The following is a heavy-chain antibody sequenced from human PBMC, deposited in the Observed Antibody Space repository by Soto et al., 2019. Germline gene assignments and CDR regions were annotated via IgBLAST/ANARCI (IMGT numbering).Heavy chain of an antibody. CDR2: IYPGDSDT. Sequence: PGESLKISCMGSGYKVSTWHNFTSYWIAWVRQMPGEGLEWMGIIYPGDSDTRYSPSFQGQVTISADKSINSVYLQWSSLKASDTAMYYCARTAAAGKYYYGVDVWGQGTTVTVSS. CDR3: ARTAAAGKYYYGVDV. V-gene: IGHV5-51*01. CDR1: GYKVSTWHNFTSYW. J-gene: IGHJ6*02. D-gene: IGHD6-13*01.